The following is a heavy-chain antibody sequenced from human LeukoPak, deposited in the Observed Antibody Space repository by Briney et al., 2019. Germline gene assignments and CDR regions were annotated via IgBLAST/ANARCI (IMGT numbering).Heavy chain of an antibody. CDR1: GFSFSSYG. J-gene: IGHJ4*02. CDR3: ADRGGDGNPHDY. Sequence: GESLRLSCAASGFSFSSYGMHWVRQAPGKGLEWVAVISYDGSNKYYADSVKGRFSISRDNSKNTLFLQMNSLKAEDTAVYYCADRGGDGNPHDYWGQGTQVTVSS. D-gene: IGHD3-16*01. CDR2: ISYDGSNK. V-gene: IGHV3-30*03.